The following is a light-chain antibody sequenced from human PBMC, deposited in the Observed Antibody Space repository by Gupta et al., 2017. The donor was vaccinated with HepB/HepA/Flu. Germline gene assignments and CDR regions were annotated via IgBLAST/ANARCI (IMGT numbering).Light chain of an antibody. Sequence: QSALTQPPSVSGSPGQSVTISCTGTSSDVGSYNRVSWYQQPPGTAPKLMISEVSNRPSGVPDRFSGSKSGNTASLTISGLQAEDEADYYCSSYISSSTHVIFGGGTKLTVL. CDR1: SSDVGSYNR. V-gene: IGLV2-18*02. CDR2: EVS. CDR3: SSYISSSTHVI. J-gene: IGLJ2*01.